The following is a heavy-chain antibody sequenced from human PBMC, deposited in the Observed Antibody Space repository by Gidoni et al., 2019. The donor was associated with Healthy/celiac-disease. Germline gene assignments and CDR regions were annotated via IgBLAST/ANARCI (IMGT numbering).Heavy chain of an antibody. CDR2: ISSSSSYI. D-gene: IGHD2-15*01. CDR3: ARGGNIVVVVAASDY. V-gene: IGHV3-21*01. CDR1: GFTFSSYS. Sequence: EVQLVESGGGLVKLGGSLRLPCAASGFTFSSYSMNWVRQAPGKGLEWVSSISSSSSYIYYADSVKGRFTISRDNAKNSLCRQMNSLRAEDTAVYYCARGGNIVVVVAASDYWGQGTLVTVSS. J-gene: IGHJ4*02.